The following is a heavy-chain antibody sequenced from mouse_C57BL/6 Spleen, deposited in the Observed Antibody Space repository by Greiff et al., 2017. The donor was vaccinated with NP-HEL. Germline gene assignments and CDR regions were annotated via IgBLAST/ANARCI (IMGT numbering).Heavy chain of an antibody. CDR3: TIYYGKGWFAY. J-gene: IGHJ3*01. CDR2: IDPETGGT. Sequence: VQLQQSGAELVRPGASVTLSCKASGYTFTDYEMHWVKQTPVHGLEWIGAIDPETGGTAYNQKFKGKAILTADKSSSTAYMELRSLTSEDSAVYYCTIYYGKGWFAYWGQGTLVTVSA. D-gene: IGHD2-1*01. V-gene: IGHV1-15*01. CDR1: GYTFTDYE.